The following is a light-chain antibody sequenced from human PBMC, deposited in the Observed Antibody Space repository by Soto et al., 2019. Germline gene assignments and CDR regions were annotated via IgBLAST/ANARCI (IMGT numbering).Light chain of an antibody. V-gene: IGKV3-15*01. CDR2: GAS. J-gene: IGKJ1*01. CDR1: QSFSYS. CDR3: QQYKDWPTT. Sequence: EIVLTQSPATLSVSPGERATLSCRASQSFSYSVAWYQQKPGQAPRLLIYGASTRAISVPARFSGSGSGTEFALTISSLQSEDFAIYFCQQYKDWPTTFGQGTKVDIK.